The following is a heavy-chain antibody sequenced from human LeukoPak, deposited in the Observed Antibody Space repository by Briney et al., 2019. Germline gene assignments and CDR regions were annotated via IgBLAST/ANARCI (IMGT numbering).Heavy chain of an antibody. D-gene: IGHD2-2*03. CDR1: GYSFNTYA. J-gene: IGHJ4*02. CDR3: ARGVDIARITDLYYFDH. CDR2: INPYIGNT. Sequence: ASVEVSCKASGYSFNTYAITWVRQAPGQGLEWMGWINPYIGNTNYAQNFQGRLTMTTDTSTSTAYMDLRSLRSDDTAVYYCARGVDIARITDLYYFDHWGQGTLVTVSS. V-gene: IGHV1-18*01.